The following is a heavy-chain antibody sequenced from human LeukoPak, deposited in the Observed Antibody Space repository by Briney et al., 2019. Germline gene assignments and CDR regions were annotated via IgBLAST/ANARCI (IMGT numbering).Heavy chain of an antibody. D-gene: IGHD3-10*01. Sequence: SETLSLTCTASGGSISFYYWSWIRQPAGKGPEWIGRIYMSGNTNYNPSLKSRVIMSVDTSKTQFSLKLTSVTAADTAVYYCARDLFYYGSGSYSNVFDSWGQGTQVTVSS. CDR2: IYMSGNT. CDR1: GGSISFYY. V-gene: IGHV4-4*07. CDR3: ARDLFYYGSGSYSNVFDS. J-gene: IGHJ4*02.